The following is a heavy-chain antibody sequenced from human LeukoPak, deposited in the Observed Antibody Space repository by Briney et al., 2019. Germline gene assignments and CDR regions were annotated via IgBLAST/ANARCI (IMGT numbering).Heavy chain of an antibody. J-gene: IGHJ6*02. Sequence: SETLSLTCTVPGGSISSYYWRWIWQPPGKGLEWIGDIYYSGSTNYNPSLESRVTISVDTSKNQFSLKLSSVTAADTAVYYCARSPGATIYYYYGMDVWGQGTTVTVSS. CDR1: GGSISSYY. D-gene: IGHD1-26*01. CDR2: IYYSGST. CDR3: ARSPGATIYYYYGMDV. V-gene: IGHV4-59*01.